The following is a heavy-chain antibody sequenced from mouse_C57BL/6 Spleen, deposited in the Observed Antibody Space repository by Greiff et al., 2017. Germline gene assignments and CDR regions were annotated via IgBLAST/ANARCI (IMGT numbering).Heavy chain of an antibody. CDR1: GYTFTSYW. Sequence: QVQLKQPGAELVMPGASVKLSCKASGYTFTSYWMHWVKQRPGQGLEWIGEIDPSDSYTNYNQKFKGKSTLTVDKSSSTAYMQLSSLTSEDSAVXYCARAPYGSSYRYAMDYWGQGTSVTVSS. D-gene: IGHD1-1*01. CDR3: ARAPYGSSYRYAMDY. CDR2: IDPSDSYT. V-gene: IGHV1-69*01. J-gene: IGHJ4*01.